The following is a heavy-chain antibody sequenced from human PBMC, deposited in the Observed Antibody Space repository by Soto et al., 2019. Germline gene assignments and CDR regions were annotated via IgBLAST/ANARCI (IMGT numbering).Heavy chain of an antibody. CDR1: GYTFTTYD. V-gene: IGHV1-8*01. CDR3: ARKKERSGPNDLDY. Sequence: QLQLVQSGAEVKRPGASLKVSCQASGYTFTTYDINWVRQAPGHGLEWLGWMNPYTGKAGYAQKFQRRINMTRDNSISTGYMERSSRRSEDTAVYYFARKKERSGPNDLDYWGLGTLVTVSS. D-gene: IGHD6-25*01. CDR2: MNPYTGKA. J-gene: IGHJ4*02.